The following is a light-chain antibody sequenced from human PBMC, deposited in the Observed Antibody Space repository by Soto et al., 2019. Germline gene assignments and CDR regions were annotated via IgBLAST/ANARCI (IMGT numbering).Light chain of an antibody. Sequence: DIQLTQSPSFLSASVGDRVTITCRASQGISSFLAWYQQKPEKAPKLLIYAASTLQSGVPSRFSGSGSGTEFTLTISSLQPEDFATYYWQQLNDYPRYTFGQGTKLEIK. J-gene: IGKJ2*01. CDR1: QGISSF. V-gene: IGKV1-9*01. CDR3: QQLNDYPRYT. CDR2: AAS.